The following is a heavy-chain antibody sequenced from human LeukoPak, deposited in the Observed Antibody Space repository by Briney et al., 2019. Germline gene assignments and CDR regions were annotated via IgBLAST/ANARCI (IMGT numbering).Heavy chain of an antibody. CDR1: GCTFSDFY. Sequence: ASVKVSCKASGCTFSDFYIRWVRQAPGQGLEYVGWITPKSGDTYSPQRFQGRVTMTRDASISTAYMELSSLRSDDTAVYFCARVRLADERAWAYWGQGTLVTVSS. V-gene: IGHV1-2*02. CDR2: ITPKSGDT. CDR3: ARVRLADERAWAY. J-gene: IGHJ4*02. D-gene: IGHD3-3*02.